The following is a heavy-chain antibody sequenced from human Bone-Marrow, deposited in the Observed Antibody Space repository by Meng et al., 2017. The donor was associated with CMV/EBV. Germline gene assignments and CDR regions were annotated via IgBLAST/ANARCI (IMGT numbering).Heavy chain of an antibody. Sequence: GESLKISCAASGFTFSDYYMSWIRQAPGKGLEWVSYISGSGSTIYYADSVKGRFTISRDNAKNSLYLQMNSLRAEDTAVYYCARDFSSVLNYIDFWGQGTLVTVSS. J-gene: IGHJ4*02. CDR1: GFTFSDYY. CDR2: ISGSGSTI. V-gene: IGHV3-11*01. CDR3: ARDFSSVLNYIDF. D-gene: IGHD2/OR15-2a*01.